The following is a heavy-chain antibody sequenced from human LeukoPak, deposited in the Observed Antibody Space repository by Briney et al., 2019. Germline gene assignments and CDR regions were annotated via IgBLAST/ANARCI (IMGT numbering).Heavy chain of an antibody. J-gene: IGHJ4*02. CDR1: GGTFSSYA. D-gene: IGHD3-22*01. CDR3: ARGTYDSSGYYNFDY. Sequence: GASVKVSCKASGGTFSSYAISWVRQAPGQGLEWMGGIIPIFGTANYAQKFQGRATITADKSTSTAYMELSSLRSEDTAVYYCARGTYDSSGYYNFDYWGQGTLVTVSS. CDR2: IIPIFGTA. V-gene: IGHV1-69*06.